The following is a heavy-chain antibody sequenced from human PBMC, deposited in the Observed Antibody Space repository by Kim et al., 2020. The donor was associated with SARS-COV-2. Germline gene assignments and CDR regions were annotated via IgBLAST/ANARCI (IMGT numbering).Heavy chain of an antibody. CDR1: GFTFSSYG. D-gene: IGHD2-21*01. Sequence: GGSLRLSCAASGFTFSSYGMHWVRQAPGKGLEWVAVIWYDGSNKYYADSVKGRFTISRDNSKNTLYLQMNSLRAEDTAVYYCASFPLTYCGGDCYGMDVWGQGTTVTVSS. CDR2: IWYDGSNK. CDR3: ASFPLTYCGGDCYGMDV. J-gene: IGHJ6*02. V-gene: IGHV3-33*08.